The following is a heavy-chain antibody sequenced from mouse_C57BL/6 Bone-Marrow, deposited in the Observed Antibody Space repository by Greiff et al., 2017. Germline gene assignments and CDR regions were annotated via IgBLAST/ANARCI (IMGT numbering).Heavy chain of an antibody. Sequence: VQRVESGPELVKPGASVKLSCKASGYTFTSYDINWVKQRPGQGLEWIGWIYPRDGSTKYNEKFKGKATLTVDTSSSTAYMELHSLTSEDSAVYFCARWGTTVVASYWYFDVWGTGTTVTVSS. CDR1: GYTFTSYD. D-gene: IGHD1-1*01. J-gene: IGHJ1*03. CDR2: IYPRDGST. CDR3: ARWGTTVVASYWYFDV. V-gene: IGHV1-85*01.